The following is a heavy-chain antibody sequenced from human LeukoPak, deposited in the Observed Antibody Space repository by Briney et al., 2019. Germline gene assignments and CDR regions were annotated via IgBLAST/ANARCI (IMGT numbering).Heavy chain of an antibody. CDR2: IYYSGST. J-gene: IGHJ6*03. D-gene: IGHD3-22*01. CDR1: GGSFSSYY. Sequence: PSEALSLTCAVYGGSFSSYYWSWIRQPPGKGLEWIGYIYYSGSTNYNPPLKSRVTISVDTPKNQFSLKLNSVTAADTAVYYCARATKRVVVVNYYYYIDVWGKGTTVTISS. CDR3: ARATKRVVVVNYYYYIDV. V-gene: IGHV4-59*01.